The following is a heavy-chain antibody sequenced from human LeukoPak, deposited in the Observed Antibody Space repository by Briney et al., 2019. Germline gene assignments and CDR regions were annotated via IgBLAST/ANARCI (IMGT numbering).Heavy chain of an antibody. D-gene: IGHD1-26*01. J-gene: IGHJ4*02. V-gene: IGHV3-23*01. Sequence: GGSLRLSCAASGFTFSSYAMSWVRQAPGKGLEWVSAISGSGGSTYYADSVKGRFTISRDNSKNTLYLQMNSLRAEDTAVYYCAKDLKNKESVSGSYTPFDYWGQGTLVTVSS. CDR3: AKDLKNKESVSGSYTPFDY. CDR2: ISGSGGST. CDR1: GFTFSSYA.